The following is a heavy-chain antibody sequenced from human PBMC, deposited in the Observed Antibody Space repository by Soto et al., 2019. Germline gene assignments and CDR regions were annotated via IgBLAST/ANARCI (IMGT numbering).Heavy chain of an antibody. V-gene: IGHV3-64*01. CDR3: ARFVAAAGSDY. D-gene: IGHD6-13*01. J-gene: IGHJ4*02. CDR1: GFTFSSYA. CDR2: ISTNGGST. Sequence: GGSLRPSCAASGFTFSSYAMHWVRQAPGKGLEFVSAISTNGGSTYYANSVKGRFTISRDNSKNTLYLQMGSLGPEDMAVYYCARFVAAAGSDYWGQGTLVTVSS.